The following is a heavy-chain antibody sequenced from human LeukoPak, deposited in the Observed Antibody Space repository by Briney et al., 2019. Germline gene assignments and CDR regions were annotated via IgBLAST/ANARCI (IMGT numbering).Heavy chain of an antibody. CDR1: GYIFTDYG. D-gene: IGHD6-19*01. Sequence: SVTVSCTASGYIFTDYGITWVRQAPGPGLEWMGGIIPIFGTANYAQKFQGRVTIAADESTSTAYMELSSLRSEDTAVYYCARDRGSSGWLYYFDYWGQGTLVTVSS. CDR3: ARDRGSSGWLYYFDY. J-gene: IGHJ4*02. V-gene: IGHV1-69*13. CDR2: IIPIFGTA.